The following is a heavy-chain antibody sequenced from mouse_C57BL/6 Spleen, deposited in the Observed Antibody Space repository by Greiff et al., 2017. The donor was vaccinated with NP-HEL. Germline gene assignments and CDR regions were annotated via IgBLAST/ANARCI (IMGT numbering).Heavy chain of an antibody. CDR1: GYSITSGYY. Sequence: EVKLQESGPGLVKPSQSLSLTCSVTGYSITSGYYWNWIRQFPGNKLEWMGYISYDGSNNYNPSLKNRISITRDTSKNQFFLKLNSVTTEDTATYYCARGPYGSSTDYWGQGTTLTVSS. J-gene: IGHJ2*01. D-gene: IGHD1-1*01. V-gene: IGHV3-6*01. CDR3: ARGPYGSSTDY. CDR2: ISYDGSN.